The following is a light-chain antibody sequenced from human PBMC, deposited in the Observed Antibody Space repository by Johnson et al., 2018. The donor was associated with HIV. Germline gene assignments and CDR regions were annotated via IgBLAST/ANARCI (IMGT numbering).Light chain of an antibody. CDR2: ESN. Sequence: QSVLTQPPSVSAAPGQKVTITCSGSSSNIGKNSVSWYQQLPGTAPKLLIYESNKRPSGIPDRFTGSKSGTSASLAISGLQAEDEADYYCAAWDDSLNEYVFGTGTKVTVL. CDR3: AAWDDSLNEYV. J-gene: IGLJ1*01. CDR1: SSNIGKNS. V-gene: IGLV1-51*02.